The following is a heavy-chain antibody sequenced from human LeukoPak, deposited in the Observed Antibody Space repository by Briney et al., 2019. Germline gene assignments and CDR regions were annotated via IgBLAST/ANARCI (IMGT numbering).Heavy chain of an antibody. CDR2: INAGNGNT. CDR1: GYTFTSYA. Sequence: ASVKVSCKASGYTFTSYATHWVRQAPGQRLEWMGWINAGNGNTKYSQEFQGRVTITRDTSASTAYMDLGRMRSDDTAVYYCARGPDSGVNHPFDFWGQGTLVTVSS. CDR3: ARGPDSGVNHPFDF. V-gene: IGHV1-3*01. D-gene: IGHD3-22*01. J-gene: IGHJ4*02.